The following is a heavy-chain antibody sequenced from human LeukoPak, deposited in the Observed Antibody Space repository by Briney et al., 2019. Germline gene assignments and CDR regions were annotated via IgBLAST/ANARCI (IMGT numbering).Heavy chain of an antibody. CDR1: GFTFSSYG. J-gene: IGHJ4*02. V-gene: IGHV3-7*01. CDR3: GRYLRSTSGSI. Sequence: GGSLRLSCAASGFTFSSYGMHWVRQAPGKGLEWVASINEDGSDKYYVDSVKGRLTISRDNAKNSLYLQMNSLRADDTAVYHCGRYLRSTSGSIWGQGTLVTVS. CDR2: INEDGSDK. D-gene: IGHD1-1*01.